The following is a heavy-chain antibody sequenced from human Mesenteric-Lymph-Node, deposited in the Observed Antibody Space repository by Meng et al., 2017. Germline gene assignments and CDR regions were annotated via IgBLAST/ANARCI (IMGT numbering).Heavy chain of an antibody. J-gene: IGHJ4*02. V-gene: IGHV4-4*02. CDR3: ARDRTTGRYFDY. CDR2: IYHSGRT. CDR1: GGSVSSNNW. Sequence: QVTVQESGPGRVTPSGTLSLTCTVSGGSVSSNNWGSWIRQPPGKGLAWIGDIYHSGRTNYNPSLKSRVTISLDKSQNLFSLNLTSVTAADTAVYYCARDRTTGRYFDYWGQGTLVTVSS. D-gene: IGHD4-11*01.